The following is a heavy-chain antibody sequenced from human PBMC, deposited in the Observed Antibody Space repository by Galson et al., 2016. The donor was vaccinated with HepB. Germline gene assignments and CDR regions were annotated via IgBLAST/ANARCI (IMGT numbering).Heavy chain of an antibody. D-gene: IGHD2/OR15-2a*01. CDR3: ARETFKSDYIDF. Sequence: SLRLSCAASGFIFSSYSMHWVRQAPGKGLEWVAVISDDGRNKFYSDSVKGRFTISRDNSKNTLYLQIDSLRADDTAVFHCARETFKSDYIDFWGQGTLVTVSS. CDR1: GFIFSSYS. V-gene: IGHV3-30*04. J-gene: IGHJ4*02. CDR2: ISDDGRNK.